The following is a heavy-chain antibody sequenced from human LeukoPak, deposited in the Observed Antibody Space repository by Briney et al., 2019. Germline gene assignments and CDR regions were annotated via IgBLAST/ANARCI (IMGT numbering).Heavy chain of an antibody. CDR3: AVGYCSGGSCYSGFDY. CDR1: GYTFTSYA. Sequence: GASVEVSCKASGYTFTSYAMHWVRQAPGQRLEWMGWINAGNGNTKYSQKFQGRVTITRDTSASTAYMELSSLRSEDTAVYYCAVGYCSGGSCYSGFDYWGQGTLVTVSS. CDR2: INAGNGNT. J-gene: IGHJ4*02. V-gene: IGHV1-3*01. D-gene: IGHD2-15*01.